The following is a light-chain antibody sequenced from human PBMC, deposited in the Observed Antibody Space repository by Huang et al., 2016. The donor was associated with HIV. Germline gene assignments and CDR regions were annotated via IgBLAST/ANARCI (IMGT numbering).Light chain of an antibody. V-gene: IGKV1-5*03. J-gene: IGKJ1*01. Sequence: DIQMTQSPPILSRSVGDRVTITCRASQSISSWLAWYQQKPGKAPKLLIYEASKLKRGVPSRFSGRRSGTEFTLTISSLQPDDFATYYCQQYNSHPGTFGLGTKVEMK. CDR3: QQYNSHPGT. CDR1: QSISSW. CDR2: EAS.